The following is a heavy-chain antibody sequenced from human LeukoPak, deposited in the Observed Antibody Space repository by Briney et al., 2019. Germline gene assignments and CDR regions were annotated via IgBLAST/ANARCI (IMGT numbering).Heavy chain of an antibody. CDR1: GFTFSSHG. CDR3: AKDPRITKNYYYYYYMDV. V-gene: IGHV3-23*01. Sequence: PGGSLRLSCAASGFTFSSHGMNWVRQAPGKGLEWVSGIGGSGGFITYYADSVKGRFTVSRDNSKNTLYLQMNSLRAEDTALYYCAKDPRITKNYYYYYYMDVWGKGTTVTVSS. D-gene: IGHD3-3*01. J-gene: IGHJ6*03. CDR2: IGGSGGFIT.